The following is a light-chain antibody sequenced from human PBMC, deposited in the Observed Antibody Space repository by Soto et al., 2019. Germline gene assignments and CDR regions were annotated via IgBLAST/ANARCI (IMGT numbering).Light chain of an antibody. CDR3: QQYGSSPLT. V-gene: IGKV3-20*01. CDR2: DAS. J-gene: IGKJ4*01. Sequence: EIVLTQSPGTLSLSPGERATLSCRASQSLSSSYLAWYQQKPGQAPRLLIYDASSRATGIPDRFSGSGSGTDFTLSMSRLEPEDYAVHYCQQYGSSPLTFGGGTKVEIK. CDR1: QSLSSSY.